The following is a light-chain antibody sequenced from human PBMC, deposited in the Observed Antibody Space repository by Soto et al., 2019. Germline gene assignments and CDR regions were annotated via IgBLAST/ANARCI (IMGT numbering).Light chain of an antibody. Sequence: EIVMTQSPATLSVSPGEGATLSCRASQSVSINLAWYQQKPGQAPRLLIFGASTRATGIPARFSGSGSGTQFTLTISSLQSEDFEVYYCQQYYNCPPGTFGQGTKVEIK. CDR2: GAS. CDR1: QSVSIN. CDR3: QQYYNCPPGT. V-gene: IGKV3-15*01. J-gene: IGKJ1*01.